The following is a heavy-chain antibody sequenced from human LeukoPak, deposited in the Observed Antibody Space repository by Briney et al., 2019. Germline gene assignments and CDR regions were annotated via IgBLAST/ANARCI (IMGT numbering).Heavy chain of an antibody. D-gene: IGHD3-22*01. CDR3: ARHYYDSSGHNWFDP. V-gene: IGHV3-21*01. J-gene: IGHJ5*02. Sequence: PGGSLRLSCAASGFTFSSYSMNWVRQAPGKGLEWVSSISSSSSYIYYADSVKGRFTISRDNSKNTLYLQMNSLRAEDTAVYYCARHYYDSSGHNWFDPWGQGTLVTVSS. CDR2: ISSSSSYI. CDR1: GFTFSSYS.